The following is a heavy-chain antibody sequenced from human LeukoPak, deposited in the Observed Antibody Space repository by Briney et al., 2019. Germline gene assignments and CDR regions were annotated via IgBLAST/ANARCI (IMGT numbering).Heavy chain of an antibody. CDR3: ARALSVSMIRGIIIPYNFDH. V-gene: IGHV1-2*04. Sequence: GASVKVSCKASGYTFIGYHIQWARQAPGQGLEWMGWIDPSSGGTNYAQKFQGWVTMTRDTSINTAYMELSRLRSNDTAVYYCARALSVSMIRGIIIPYNFDHWGQGTLVTVSS. CDR2: IDPSSGGT. J-gene: IGHJ4*02. D-gene: IGHD3-10*01. CDR1: GYTFIGYH.